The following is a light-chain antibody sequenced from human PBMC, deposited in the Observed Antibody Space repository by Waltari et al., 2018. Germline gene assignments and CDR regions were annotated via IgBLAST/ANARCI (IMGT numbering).Light chain of an antibody. CDR1: SGPFAAAY. CDR2: EDD. V-gene: IGLV6-57*01. J-gene: IGLJ2*01. Sequence: FMLTQPHSVSGSPGKTVTISCTRSSGPFAAAYVQWYQQRPGSSPITVIYEDDKRTSGVPDRFSGSVDMSANSASLTISGLKPEDEADYFCQSYDSSSVVFGGGTKLTVL. CDR3: QSYDSSSVV.